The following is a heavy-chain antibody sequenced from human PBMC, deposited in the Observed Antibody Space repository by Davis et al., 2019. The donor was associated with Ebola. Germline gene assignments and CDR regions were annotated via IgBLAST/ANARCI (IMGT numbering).Heavy chain of an antibody. V-gene: IGHV4-34*10. Sequence: MPGGSLRLSCTVYRGLFGDYYWTWIRQSPGTGLEWIGDINHVGISHVGNTKYNPTLKNRLAISADTSKRKVYLQLSSVTAADTGVYYCAIGTKVQGWGSDFFWGMDVWGQGTAVSVS. CDR1: RGLFGDYY. J-gene: IGHJ6*01. CDR3: AIGTKVQGWGSDFFWGMDV. D-gene: IGHD3-16*01. CDR2: INHVGISHVGNT.